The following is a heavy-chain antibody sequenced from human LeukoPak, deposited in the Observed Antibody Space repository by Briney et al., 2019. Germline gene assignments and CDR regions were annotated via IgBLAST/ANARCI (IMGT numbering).Heavy chain of an antibody. D-gene: IGHD6-13*01. CDR2: IYYSGTT. Sequence: SETLSLTCTVSGGSLSSHYWSWIRHPPGKGLEWIGYIYYSGTTNYNPSLKSRVTISVDTSKNQFSLKLSSVTAADTAVYYCARGVYIAAAQYGYWGQGTLVTVSS. J-gene: IGHJ4*02. V-gene: IGHV4-59*11. CDR1: GGSLSSHY. CDR3: ARGVYIAAAQYGY.